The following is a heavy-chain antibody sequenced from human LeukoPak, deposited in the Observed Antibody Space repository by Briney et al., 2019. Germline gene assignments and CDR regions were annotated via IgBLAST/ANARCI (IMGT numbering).Heavy chain of an antibody. D-gene: IGHD1-1*01. V-gene: IGHV4-34*01. J-gene: IGHJ4*02. Sequence: SETLSLTCAVYGGSFSGYYWSWIRQPPGKGLEWIGEINHSGSTNYNPSLKSRVTISVDTSKNQFSLKLSSVTAADTAVYYCARSGWGTLPVDYWGQGTLVTVSS. CDR2: INHSGST. CDR1: GGSFSGYY. CDR3: ARSGWGTLPVDY.